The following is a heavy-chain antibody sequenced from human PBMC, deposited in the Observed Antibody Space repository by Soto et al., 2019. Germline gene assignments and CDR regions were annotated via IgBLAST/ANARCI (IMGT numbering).Heavy chain of an antibody. Sequence: EVQLVESGGGVVQSGRSLRLSCEGSGFTFDDHALHWVRQAPGKGLEWVSGIGWNSETIAYADSVKGRFTISRDNAKNSLYLEMDSLRSEDTAFYFCAKETQSNLGTGGFDHWGQGILLLVSS. CDR2: IGWNSETI. V-gene: IGHV3-9*01. CDR3: AKETQSNLGTGGFDH. J-gene: IGHJ5*02. CDR1: GFTFDDHA. D-gene: IGHD7-27*01.